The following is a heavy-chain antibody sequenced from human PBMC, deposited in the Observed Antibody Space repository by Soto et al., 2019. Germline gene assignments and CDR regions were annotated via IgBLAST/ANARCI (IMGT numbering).Heavy chain of an antibody. CDR3: TDQKGDSRIYSGMDV. J-gene: IGHJ6*02. CDR1: GDSVSSNSAA. V-gene: IGHV6-1*01. Sequence: SQTLSLTCAISGDSVSSNSAAWNWIRQSPSRGLEWLGRAYYRSQWYYDSAVSVRSRITVIPDTSKNQFSLQLNSVTPEDTAVYDCTDQKGDSRIYSGMDVWGQGTTVTVSS. CDR2: AYYRSQWYY. D-gene: IGHD2-21*02.